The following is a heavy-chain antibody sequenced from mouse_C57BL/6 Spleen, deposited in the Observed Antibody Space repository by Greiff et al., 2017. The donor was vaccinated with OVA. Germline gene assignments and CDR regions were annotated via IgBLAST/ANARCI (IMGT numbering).Heavy chain of an antibody. CDR2: IYPGSGST. V-gene: IGHV1-55*01. CDR3: ATIWDYSNYQFYYAMDY. D-gene: IGHD2-5*01. Sequence: QVQLQQPGAELVKPGASVKMSCKASGYTFTSYWITWVKQRPGQGLEWIGDIYPGSGSTNYNEKFKSKATLTVDTSSSTAYMQLSSLTSEDSAVYYCATIWDYSNYQFYYAMDYWGQGTSVTVSS. J-gene: IGHJ4*01. CDR1: GYTFTSYW.